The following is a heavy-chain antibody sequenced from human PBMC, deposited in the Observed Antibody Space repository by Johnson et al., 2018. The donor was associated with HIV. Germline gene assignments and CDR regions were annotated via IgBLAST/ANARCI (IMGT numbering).Heavy chain of an antibody. CDR1: GFTFSSYD. CDR3: ARQEGDYGDSITDDAFDF. V-gene: IGHV3-9*01. CDR2: ISWNSGSI. Sequence: VQLVESGGGLVQPGRSLRLSCAASGFTFSSYDMHWVRQAPGKGLEWVSGISWNSGSIGYADSVKGRFTISRDNAKNSLYLQMNSLRAEDTAVYYCARQEGDYGDSITDDAFDFWGQGTMVTVSS. J-gene: IGHJ3*01. D-gene: IGHD4-17*01.